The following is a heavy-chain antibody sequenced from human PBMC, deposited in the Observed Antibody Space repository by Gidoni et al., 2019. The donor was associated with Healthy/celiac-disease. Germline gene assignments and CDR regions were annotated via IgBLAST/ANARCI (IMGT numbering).Heavy chain of an antibody. J-gene: IGHJ4*02. CDR3: ARDLDRYYDSSGYYDD. D-gene: IGHD3-22*01. Sequence: EAQLVASGGGLVQPGGSLRVSCAASGFAFSACSMSCVRQAPGKGLEWVSYISSSSGIIYYADSVKGRFTISRDNAKKSLYLQMNSLRAEDTAVYYCARDLDRYYDSSGYYDDWGQGTLVTVSS. CDR2: ISSSSGII. V-gene: IGHV3-48*01. CDR1: GFAFSACS.